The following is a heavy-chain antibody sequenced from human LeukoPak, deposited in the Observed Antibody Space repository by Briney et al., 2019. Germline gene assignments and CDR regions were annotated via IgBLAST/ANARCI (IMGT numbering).Heavy chain of an antibody. CDR1: GYTFTAYY. CDR2: ISPNNGGT. CDR3: ARQQLTYFDY. J-gene: IGHJ4*02. V-gene: IGHV1-2*02. Sequence: ASVKVSCTASGYTFTAYYIHWVRQAPGQGLEWMGWISPNNGGTKYAQKFQDRVTMTRDTSISTAYLELNRLKSDDTAVYFCARQQLTYFDYWGQGTLVTVSS. D-gene: IGHD6-13*01.